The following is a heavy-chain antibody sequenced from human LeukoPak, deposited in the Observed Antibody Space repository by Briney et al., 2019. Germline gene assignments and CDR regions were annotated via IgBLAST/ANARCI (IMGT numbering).Heavy chain of an antibody. D-gene: IGHD1-7*01. Sequence: GAXXKVSCKASGYTFTGYFIHWVRQAPGQGLERMGWINPHSGGTNYAQKFQGRVTMTGDTSISTAYMQLSRLRSDDTAVYYCARGGLELRKDFDYWGQGTLVTVSS. V-gene: IGHV1-2*02. CDR2: INPHSGGT. J-gene: IGHJ4*02. CDR1: GYTFTGYF. CDR3: ARGGLELRKDFDY.